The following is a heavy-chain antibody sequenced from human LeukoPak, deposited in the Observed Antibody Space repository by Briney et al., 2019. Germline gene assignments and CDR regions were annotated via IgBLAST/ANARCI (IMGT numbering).Heavy chain of an antibody. Sequence: GESLKISCQASGYTFTNYSIGWVRQMPGKGLEWMGIIYPGDSDTRYSPPFQGQVTISVDKSIRTAYLQWNSLKASDSAIYYCAGDYGLGPYYPFAYWGQGTLVTVSS. J-gene: IGHJ4*02. CDR3: AGDYGLGPYYPFAY. CDR1: GYTFTNYS. D-gene: IGHD3-10*01. CDR2: IYPGDSDT. V-gene: IGHV5-51*01.